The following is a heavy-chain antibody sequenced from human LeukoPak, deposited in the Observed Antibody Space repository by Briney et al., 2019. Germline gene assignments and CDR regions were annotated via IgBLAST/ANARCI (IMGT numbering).Heavy chain of an antibody. V-gene: IGHV3-11*05. CDR2: ISSGSSYA. D-gene: IGHD6-19*01. CDR1: GFTFSDYY. Sequence: GGSLRLSCAASGFTFSDYYMCWIRQAPGKGPEWISYISSGSSYAVYADSVKGRLTISRDNAEDSLYLQMNSLRVEDTAVYYCARDQDNSGVPAPDSWGQGTLVTVSS. CDR3: ARDQDNSGVPAPDS. J-gene: IGHJ4*02.